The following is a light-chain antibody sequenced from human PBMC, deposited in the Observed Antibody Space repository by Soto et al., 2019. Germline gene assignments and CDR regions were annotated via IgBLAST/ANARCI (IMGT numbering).Light chain of an antibody. CDR1: QGISSY. J-gene: IGKJ4*02. CDR3: QQRNSYSLK. Sequence: DIQLTQSPSFLSASVGDRVTITCRASQGISSYLAWYQQKPGKAPKLLIYAASTLQSGVPSRFSGSGSGTEFTLTISSLQPEDFATYYCQQRNSYSLKCGGVTKVDIK. CDR2: AAS. V-gene: IGKV1-9*01.